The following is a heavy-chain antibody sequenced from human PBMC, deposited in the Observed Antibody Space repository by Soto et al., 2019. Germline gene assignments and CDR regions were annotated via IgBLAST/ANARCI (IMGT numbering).Heavy chain of an antibody. CDR3: ARSVFP. CDR1: GCSISSCGYY. V-gene: IGHV4-31*03. CDR2: IYYSGST. J-gene: IGHJ5*02. Sequence: QVQLQESGPGLVKPSQTLSLTCSVSGCSISSCGYYWNWIRQHPGKGLEWIGYIYYSGSTYYNPSLKSRVTISVDTSMIPFSLKLSSVTAADTAVYYCARSVFPWGQGTLVTVSS.